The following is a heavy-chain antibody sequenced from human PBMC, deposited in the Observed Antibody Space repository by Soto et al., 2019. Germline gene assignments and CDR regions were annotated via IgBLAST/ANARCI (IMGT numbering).Heavy chain of an antibody. D-gene: IGHD3-22*01. V-gene: IGHV5-10-1*01. Sequence: PGGSLKTSCKGSGYSFPSYWISWVRQMPGKGVEWMGRIDPSDSYTNYSPSFQGHVTISAHKSISTAYLQWSSLKASDTAMYYCARSPYDSSGYPLKPFDYWGQGTLVTVSS. J-gene: IGHJ4*02. CDR2: IDPSDSYT. CDR1: GYSFPSYW. CDR3: ARSPYDSSGYPLKPFDY.